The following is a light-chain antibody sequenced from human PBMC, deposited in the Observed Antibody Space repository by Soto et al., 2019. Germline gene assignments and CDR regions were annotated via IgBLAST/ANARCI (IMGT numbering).Light chain of an antibody. CDR2: DVS. CDR1: SSDAGGYDY. CDR3: SSYTSSGTYV. Sequence: QSALTQPASVSGSPGQSITISCTGTSSDAGGYDYVSWYQQHSGKAPQLMIYDVSNRPSGVSNRFSGSKSGNTASLTISGLQAEDEADYYCSSYTSSGTYVFGTGTKLTVL. V-gene: IGLV2-14*01. J-gene: IGLJ1*01.